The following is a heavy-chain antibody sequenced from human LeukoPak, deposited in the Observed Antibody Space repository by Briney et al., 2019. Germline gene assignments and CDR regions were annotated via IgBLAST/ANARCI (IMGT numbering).Heavy chain of an antibody. Sequence: PGTSLRLSCAASGFSFSDHSMHWVRQAPGKGLEWVAVIWYDGSKKYFADSVKGRFTISRDDSKNTLYLQMNSLRAEDTAVYYCARDYCSTTSCLDYWGQGTLVTVSS. CDR2: IWYDGSKK. D-gene: IGHD2-2*01. CDR3: ARDYCSTTSCLDY. J-gene: IGHJ4*02. V-gene: IGHV3-33*01. CDR1: GFSFSDHS.